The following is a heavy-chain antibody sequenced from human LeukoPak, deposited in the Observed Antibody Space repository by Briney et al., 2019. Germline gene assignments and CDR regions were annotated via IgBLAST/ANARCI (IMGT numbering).Heavy chain of an antibody. CDR1: GCTFTSYY. J-gene: IGHJ4*02. CDR2: IYPSGGST. CDR3: ARVRVKYYDFWSGELPDY. D-gene: IGHD3-3*01. Sequence: ASVKVSCKASGCTFTSYYMHWVRQAPGQGLEWMGIIYPSGGSTSYAQKFQGRVTMTRDTSTSTVYMELSSLRSEDTAVYYCARVRVKYYDFWSGELPDYWGQGTLVTVSS. V-gene: IGHV1-46*01.